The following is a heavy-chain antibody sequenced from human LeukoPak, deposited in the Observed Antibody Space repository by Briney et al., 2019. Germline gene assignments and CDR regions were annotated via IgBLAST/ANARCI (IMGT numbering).Heavy chain of an antibody. J-gene: IGHJ6*03. CDR2: IYYSGST. D-gene: IGHD2-2*01. Sequence: PSETLSLTCTVSGGSISSYYWSWIRQPPGKGLEWIGYIYYSGSTNYNPSLKSRVTISVDTSKNQFSLKLSSVTAADTAVYYCARDHPATPFDYYYYYMDVWGKGTTVTVSS. V-gene: IGHV4-59*01. CDR3: ARDHPATPFDYYYYYMDV. CDR1: GGSISSYY.